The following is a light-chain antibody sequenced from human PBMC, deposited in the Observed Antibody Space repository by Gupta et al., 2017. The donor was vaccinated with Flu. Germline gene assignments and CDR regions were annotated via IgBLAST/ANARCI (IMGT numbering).Light chain of an antibody. CDR2: RTH. J-gene: IGLJ3*02. V-gene: IGLV8-61*01. CDR3: VIYMDSAISGV. Sequence: GSVSTNNYPAWYQQTPGRPPRTLIYRTHSRVFGVPDRFSGSILGDKAALTITGAQADDESDYYCVIYMDSAISGVFGGGTKLTVL. CDR1: GSVSTNNY.